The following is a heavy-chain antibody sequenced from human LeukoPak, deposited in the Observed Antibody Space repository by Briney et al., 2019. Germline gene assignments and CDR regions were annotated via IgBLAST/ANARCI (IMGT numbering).Heavy chain of an antibody. CDR3: ARELMLRRADYYYYYMDV. CDR2: IYTRGST. CDR1: GGSISSYY. V-gene: IGHV4-4*07. J-gene: IGHJ6*03. Sequence: SETLSLTCTVSGGSISSYYWSWIRQPAGKGLEWIGRIYTRGSTNYNPSIKSRVTMSVDTSKNQFSLKLSSVPAADTAVYYCARELMLRRADYYYYYMDVWSKGTTVTISS. D-gene: IGHD2-8*01.